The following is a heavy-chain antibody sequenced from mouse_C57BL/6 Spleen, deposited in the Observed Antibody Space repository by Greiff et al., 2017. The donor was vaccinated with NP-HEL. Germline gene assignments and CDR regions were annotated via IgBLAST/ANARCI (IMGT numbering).Heavy chain of an antibody. Sequence: DVKLVESGGGLVKPGGSLKLSCAASGFTFSSYAMSWVRQTPEKRLEWVATISDGGSYTYYPDNVKGRFTLSRDNAKNNLYLQMSHLKSEDTAMYYCARDLAAGGMDYWGQGTSVTVSS. CDR1: GFTFSSYA. V-gene: IGHV5-4*01. J-gene: IGHJ4*01. CDR3: ARDLAAGGMDY. CDR2: ISDGGSYT.